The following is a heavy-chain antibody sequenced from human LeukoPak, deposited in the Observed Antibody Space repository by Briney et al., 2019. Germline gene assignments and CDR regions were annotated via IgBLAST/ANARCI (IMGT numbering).Heavy chain of an antibody. CDR1: GGTFNRYA. CDR3: ASGKYGLRSWFDP. CDR2: IIPIFGTA. V-gene: IGHV1-69*05. D-gene: IGHD4-17*01. J-gene: IGHJ5*02. Sequence: SVRVSCKASGGTFNRYAVTCVRQAPGQRLEWLGGIIPIFGTANYAQKFQGRVTITTDESTNTAYMELTSLTSEDTAVYYCASGKYGLRSWFDPWGQGTLVTVSP.